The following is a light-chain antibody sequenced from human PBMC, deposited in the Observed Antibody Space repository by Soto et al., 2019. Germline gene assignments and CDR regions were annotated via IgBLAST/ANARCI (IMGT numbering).Light chain of an antibody. CDR3: QQYNYWPPIT. CDR2: YRS. CDR1: QSVXXX. V-gene: IGKV3-15*01. Sequence: EIMMTQSPATLSVSPGERATLSCRASQSVXXXXAYSQKTPCPASWVSLSYRSPRATGIPARFSGSGSGTEFXXXXXXXXXXXFAIYYCQQYNYWPPITVGQGTRLELK. J-gene: IGKJ5*01.